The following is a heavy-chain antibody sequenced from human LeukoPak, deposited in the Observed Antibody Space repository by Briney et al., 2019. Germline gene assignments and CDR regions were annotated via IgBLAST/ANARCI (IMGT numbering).Heavy chain of an antibody. CDR1: GYTFTTYY. V-gene: IGHV1-46*01. J-gene: IGHJ6*03. CDR3: ARGGEVASSYGYYYYYMDV. CDR2: INPSGGST. Sequence: ASVKVSCEASGYTFTTYYVHWVRQAPGQGLEWMGIINPSGGSTSYAQKFQGRVTMTRDTSTSTVYMELSSLRSEDTAVYYCARGGEVASSYGYYYYYMDVWGKGTTVTVSS. D-gene: IGHD5-18*01.